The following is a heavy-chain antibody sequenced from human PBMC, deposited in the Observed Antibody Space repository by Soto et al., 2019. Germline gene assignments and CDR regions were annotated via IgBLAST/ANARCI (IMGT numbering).Heavy chain of an antibody. J-gene: IGHJ4*02. V-gene: IGHV3-23*01. CDR1: GFTFSSYA. D-gene: IGHD6-19*01. CDR2: ISDSGGRT. CDR3: AKERSGCVLFRKPDY. Sequence: EVQLLESGGGLVQPGGPLRLSCAASGFTFSSYAASWVRQAPGKGLEWVAAISDSGGRTYYADSVKGRFTISRDNSKNTVYLQMNSLRAEDTAVYYCAKERSGCVLFRKPDYWGQGTLVTVSS.